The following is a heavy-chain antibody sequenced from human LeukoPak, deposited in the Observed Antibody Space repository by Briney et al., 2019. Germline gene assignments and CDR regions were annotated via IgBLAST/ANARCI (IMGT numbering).Heavy chain of an antibody. CDR1: GFTFSSYD. J-gene: IGHJ2*01. CDR3: AQLLDDNPIRWYFAL. V-gene: IGHV3-13*01. Sequence: PGGSLRLSCAVSGFTFSSYDMHWVRQATGKGLEWVSAIGTAGDTYYPGSVKGRFTISRDNSKNTLYLQMSSLRAEDTAVYYCAQLLDDNPIRWYFALWGRGTLVTVSS. D-gene: IGHD1-14*01. CDR2: IGTAGDT.